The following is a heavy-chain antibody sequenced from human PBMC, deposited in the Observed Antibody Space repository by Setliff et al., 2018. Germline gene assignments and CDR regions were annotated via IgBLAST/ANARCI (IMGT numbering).Heavy chain of an antibody. CDR1: GDSISNSDYY. CDR3: ASHPRVTIFGVVAFDY. CDR2: MYSSGST. J-gene: IGHJ4*02. V-gene: IGHV4-39*01. Sequence: SETLSLTCIVAGDSISNSDYYWGWIRQPPGKGLEWIGSMYSSGSTYYNPSLKSRVTISVDTSQNQFSLKLSSVTAADTAAYYCASHPRVTIFGVVAFDYWGQGILVTVSS. D-gene: IGHD3-3*01.